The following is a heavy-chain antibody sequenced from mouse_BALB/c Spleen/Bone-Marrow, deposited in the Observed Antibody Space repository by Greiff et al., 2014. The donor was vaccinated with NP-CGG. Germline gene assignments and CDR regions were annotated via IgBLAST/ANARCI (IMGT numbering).Heavy chain of an antibody. CDR2: IDPSDSYT. CDR1: GYTFTSYW. D-gene: IGHD1-1*01. J-gene: IGHJ2*01. Sequence: VQLQQSGAELVKPGASVKLSCKASGYTFTSYWMHWVKQRPGQGLEWIGEIDPSDSYTNYNQKFKGKATLTVDKSSSTAYMQLSSLTSEDSAGYYCARDSITTVVATDYWGQGTTLTVSS. V-gene: IGHV1-69*02. CDR3: ARDSITTVVATDY.